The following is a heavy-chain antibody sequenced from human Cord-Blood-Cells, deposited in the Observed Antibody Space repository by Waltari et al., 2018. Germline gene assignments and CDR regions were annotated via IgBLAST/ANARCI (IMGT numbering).Heavy chain of an antibody. CDR3: ARGGHYKYYYDYYMDV. V-gene: IGHV4-31*03. D-gene: IGHD4-4*01. CDR1: GGSISSGGYS. J-gene: IGHJ6*03. CDR2: IYYSGAT. Sequence: QVQLQESGPGLVKPSQTLSLTCTVSGGSISSGGYSWSWIRQHPGKGLEWIGYIYYSGATYYNPYLKSRVTISVDTSKNQFSLKLSAVTAADTAAYYCARGGHYKYYYDYYMDVWGKGTTVTVSS.